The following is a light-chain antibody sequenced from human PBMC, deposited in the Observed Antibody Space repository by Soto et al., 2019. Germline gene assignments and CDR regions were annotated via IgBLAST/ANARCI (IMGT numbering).Light chain of an antibody. J-gene: IGKJ3*01. CDR2: LGS. Sequence: DIVMSQSPLSLPVIPGEPASISCRSGESLLHGNGYNYLDWYLQKPGQSPQLLIYLGSTRASGVPDRFSGSGSGTDFTLKISRVEAEDVGVYFCMQALQTPFTFGPGTKVEIK. V-gene: IGKV2-28*01. CDR3: MQALQTPFT. CDR1: ESLLHGNGYNY.